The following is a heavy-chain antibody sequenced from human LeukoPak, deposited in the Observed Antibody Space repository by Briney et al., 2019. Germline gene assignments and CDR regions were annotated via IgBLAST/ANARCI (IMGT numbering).Heavy chain of an antibody. D-gene: IGHD1-26*01. Sequence: SETLSLTCAVSGYSISSGYYWGWIRQPPGKGLEWIGSIYHSGSTYYNPSLRSRVTISVDTSKNQFSLKLSSVTAADTAVYYCARPEWELLPPFSPQNFDYWGQGTLVTVSS. CDR2: IYHSGST. CDR3: ARPEWELLPPFSPQNFDY. J-gene: IGHJ4*02. V-gene: IGHV4-38-2*01. CDR1: GYSISSGYY.